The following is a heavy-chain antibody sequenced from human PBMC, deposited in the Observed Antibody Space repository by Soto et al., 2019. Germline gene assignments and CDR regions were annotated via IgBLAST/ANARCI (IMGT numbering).Heavy chain of an antibody. V-gene: IGHV6-1*01. CDR1: GDSVSSNSAG. D-gene: IGHD6-13*01. J-gene: IGHJ5*02. CDR3: ARSAAAGTWFDP. CDR2: TYYRSKWYY. Sequence: SQTLSLTCAITGDSVSSNSAGWSWVRQSPSRGLEWLGRTYYRSKWYYEYAVSVRGRITLNPDTSKNQYSLQLNSVTAADTAVYYCARSAAAGTWFDPWGQGTLVTVSS.